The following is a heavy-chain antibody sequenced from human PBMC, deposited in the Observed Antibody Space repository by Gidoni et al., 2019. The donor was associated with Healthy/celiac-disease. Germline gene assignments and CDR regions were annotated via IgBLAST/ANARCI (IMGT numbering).Heavy chain of an antibody. CDR1: GFTFSSYW. J-gene: IGHJ4*02. CDR3: AREGDYGDLNY. Sequence: EVQLVESGGGLVQPGGSLRLSCAASGFTFSSYWMSWVRQAPGKGLEWVANIKQDGSEKYYVDSVKGRFTISRDNAKNSLYLQMNSLRAEDTAVYYGAREGDYGDLNYWGQGTLVTVSS. V-gene: IGHV3-7*04. D-gene: IGHD4-17*01. CDR2: IKQDGSEK.